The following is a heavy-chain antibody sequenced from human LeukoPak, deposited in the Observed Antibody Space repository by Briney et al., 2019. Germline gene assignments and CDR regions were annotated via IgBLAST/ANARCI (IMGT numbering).Heavy chain of an antibody. V-gene: IGHV3-48*01. D-gene: IGHD2-15*01. Sequence: GGSLRLSCAASGFTFKTYTMNWVRQAPGKGLEWVSYISGSSPTIFYADSVKGRFTISRDNARNSLYLQMNSLRAEDTAVYYCARVHGGYPFDYWGQGTLVTVSS. CDR2: ISGSSPTI. J-gene: IGHJ4*02. CDR3: ARVHGGYPFDY. CDR1: GFTFKTYT.